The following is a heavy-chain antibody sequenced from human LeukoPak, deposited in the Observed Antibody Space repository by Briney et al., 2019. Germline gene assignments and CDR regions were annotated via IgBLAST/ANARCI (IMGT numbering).Heavy chain of an antibody. Sequence: GGSLRLSCAASGFTFSSYAMHWVRQAPGKGLEWVAVISYDGSNKYYADSVKGRFTISRDNSKNTLYLQMNSLRAEDTAVYYCARGGSGFVDYWGQGTLVTVSS. D-gene: IGHD6-19*01. CDR1: GFTFSSYA. CDR2: ISYDGSNK. CDR3: ARGGSGFVDY. J-gene: IGHJ4*02. V-gene: IGHV3-30-3*01.